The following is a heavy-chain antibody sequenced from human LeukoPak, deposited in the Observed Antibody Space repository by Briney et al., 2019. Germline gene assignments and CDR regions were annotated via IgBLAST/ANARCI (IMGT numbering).Heavy chain of an antibody. V-gene: IGHV1-2*02. CDR2: INPNSGGT. J-gene: IGHJ3*02. Sequence: ASVKVSCKASGYTFTSYYMHWVRQAPGQGLEWMGWINPNSGGTNYAQKFQGRVTMTRDTSISTAYMELSRLRSDDTAVYYCAREGVRSGYAAAFDIWGQGTMVTVSS. D-gene: IGHD5-12*01. CDR3: AREGVRSGYAAAFDI. CDR1: GYTFTSYY.